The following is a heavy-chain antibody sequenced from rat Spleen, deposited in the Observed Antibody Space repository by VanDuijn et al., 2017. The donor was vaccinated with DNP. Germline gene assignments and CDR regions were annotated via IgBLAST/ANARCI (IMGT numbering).Heavy chain of an antibody. Sequence: EVQLVVSGGGLVQPGRSMKLSCAASGFPFSNYYMAWARQAPTKGLEWVAYISPSGGSTYYRDSVKGRFTISRDNAKTSLYLQMDSLRSEDTATYYCTKTGGNWVAHWGQGTLVTVSS. CDR1: GFPFSNYY. CDR3: TKTGGNWVAH. CDR2: ISPSGGST. D-gene: IGHD1-11*01. J-gene: IGHJ3*01. V-gene: IGHV5-27*01.